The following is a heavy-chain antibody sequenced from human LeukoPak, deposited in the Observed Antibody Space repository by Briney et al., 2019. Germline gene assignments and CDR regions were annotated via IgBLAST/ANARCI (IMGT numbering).Heavy chain of an antibody. CDR1: GGTFSSYA. CDR2: IIPIFGTA. CDR3: ATYRSTWYPRFEYIQH. D-gene: IGHD6-13*01. J-gene: IGHJ1*01. V-gene: IGHV1-69*01. Sequence: SVKVSCKASGGTFSSYAISCVRQAPGQGLEWMGGIIPIFGTANYAQKFQGRVTITADESTSTAYMALSSLRSEDTAVYYCATYRSTWYPRFEYIQHWGQGTLVTVSS.